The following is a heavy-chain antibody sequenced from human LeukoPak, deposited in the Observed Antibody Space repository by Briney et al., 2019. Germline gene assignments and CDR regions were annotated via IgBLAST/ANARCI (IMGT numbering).Heavy chain of an antibody. J-gene: IGHJ4*02. CDR2: ISYDGINK. CDR1: GFTFSSYA. V-gene: IGHV3-30-3*01. CDR3: ARDETGGHFEN. D-gene: IGHD3-10*01. Sequence: PGGSLRLSCAASGFTFSSYAMHWVRQAPGKGLEWVAVISYDGINKYYADSVKGRFTISRDNAQNSLYLQMNSLRVEDTAVYYCARDETGGHFENWGQGTLVTVSS.